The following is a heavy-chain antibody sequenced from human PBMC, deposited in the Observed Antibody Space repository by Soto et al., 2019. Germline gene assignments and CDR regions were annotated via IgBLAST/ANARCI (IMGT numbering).Heavy chain of an antibody. CDR2: ISWNSGSI. Sequence: EVQLVESGGGLVQPGRSLRLSCAASGFTFDDYAMHWVRQAPGKGLEWVSGISWNSGSIGYVDSVKGRFTISRDNAKNSLYLQMNSLRAEDTALYYCAKDSNSSPRAYYGMDVWGQGTTVTVSS. J-gene: IGHJ6*02. V-gene: IGHV3-9*01. CDR3: AKDSNSSPRAYYGMDV. CDR1: GFTFDDYA. D-gene: IGHD6-13*01.